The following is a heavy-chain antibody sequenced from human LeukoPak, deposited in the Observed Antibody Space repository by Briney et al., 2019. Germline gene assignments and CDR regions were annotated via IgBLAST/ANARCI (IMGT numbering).Heavy chain of an antibody. V-gene: IGHV4-39*01. CDR2: IYYSGST. J-gene: IGHJ4*02. CDR3: ARHPVYSSSWHYFDY. CDR1: GSSISSSSYY. Sequence: SETLSLTCTVSGSSISSSSYYWGWIRQPPGKGLEWIGSIYYSGSTYYNPSLKSRVTISVDTSKNQFSLKLSSVTAADTAVYYCARHPVYSSSWHYFDYWGQGTLVTVSS. D-gene: IGHD6-13*01.